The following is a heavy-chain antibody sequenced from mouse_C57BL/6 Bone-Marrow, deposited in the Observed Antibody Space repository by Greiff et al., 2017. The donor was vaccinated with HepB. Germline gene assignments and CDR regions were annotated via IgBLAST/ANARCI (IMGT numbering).Heavy chain of an antibody. CDR2: IYPGGGYT. CDR1: GYTFTNYW. CDR3: ARQLRLNYYAMDY. Sequence: QVQLKESGAELVRPGTSVKMSCKASGYTFTNYWIGWAKQRPGHGLEWIGDIYPGGGYTNYNEKFKGKATLTADKSSSTAYMQFSSLTSEDSAIYYCARQLRLNYYAMDYWGQGTSVTVSS. V-gene: IGHV1-63*01. D-gene: IGHD3-2*02. J-gene: IGHJ4*01.